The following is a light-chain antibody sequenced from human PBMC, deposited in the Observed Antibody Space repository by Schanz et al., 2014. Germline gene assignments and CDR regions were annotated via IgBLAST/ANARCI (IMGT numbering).Light chain of an antibody. CDR3: SSYAGNNDFGV. CDR2: DVS. V-gene: IGLV2-14*01. J-gene: IGLJ2*01. Sequence: QSVLTQPASVSGSPGQSITISCTGTSSDVGGYNYVSWYQQHPGKAPKLMIYDVSNRPSGVSNRFSGSKSGNTASLTISGLQAEDEADYYCSSYAGNNDFGVFGGGTKLTVL. CDR1: SSDVGGYNY.